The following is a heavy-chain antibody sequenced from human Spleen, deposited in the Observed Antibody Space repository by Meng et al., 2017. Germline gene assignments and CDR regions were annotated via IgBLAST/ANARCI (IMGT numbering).Heavy chain of an antibody. CDR1: GGSFSDYY. D-gene: IGHD4-11*01. J-gene: IGHJ4*02. CDR3: ARGPTTVAHDFDY. V-gene: IGHV4-34*01. Sequence: QVQLQQWGAGLLNPPETLSLTCVFSGGSFSDYYWSWTRQPPGKGLEWIGEINHRGNTNYNSFLESRVTISVDTSQNSLSLKLSSVTAADSAVYYCARGPTTVAHDFDYWGQGTLVTVSS. CDR2: INHRGNT.